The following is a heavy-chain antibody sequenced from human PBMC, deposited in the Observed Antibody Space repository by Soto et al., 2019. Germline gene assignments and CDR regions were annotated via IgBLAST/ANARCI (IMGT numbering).Heavy chain of an antibody. V-gene: IGHV3-53*01. D-gene: IGHD3-10*01. Sequence: EVQLVESGGGLIQHGGSLKLSCAASGFTVGNNYMSWVRQAPGTGLEWVSLIYSTGTTKYADSVKGRFTVSRGNAKNTMYNQMDSLTAEDTAVYYCAKDGRGSGSHYNSFGYWGQGTLVTVSS. CDR2: IYSTGTT. CDR1: GFTVGNNY. J-gene: IGHJ4*02. CDR3: AKDGRGSGSHYNSFGY.